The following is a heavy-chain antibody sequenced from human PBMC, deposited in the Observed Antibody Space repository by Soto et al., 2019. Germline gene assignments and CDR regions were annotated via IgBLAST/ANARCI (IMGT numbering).Heavy chain of an antibody. Sequence: QVQLVPSGAEVKKPGSSVKVSCKASGGTFSSYTISWVRQAPVQGLEWMGRIIPILGIANYAQKFQGRVTITADKTTSTAYMELSSMRSEYTVVYYCALSSKASFPWYCDLWGNGTLVTVSS. D-gene: IGHD6-6*01. V-gene: IGHV1-69*02. CDR2: IIPILGIA. CDR3: ALSSKASFPWYCDL. CDR1: GGTFSSYT. J-gene: IGHJ2*01.